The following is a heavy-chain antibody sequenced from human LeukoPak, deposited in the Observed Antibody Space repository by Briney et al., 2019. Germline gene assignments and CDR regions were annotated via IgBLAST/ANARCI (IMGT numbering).Heavy chain of an antibody. D-gene: IGHD3-22*01. J-gene: IGHJ5*02. CDR1: GGSISTSNYY. Sequence: SETLSLTCTVSGGSISTSNYYWGWIRQPPGKGLEWIGNIFYSGSTYYSPSLKSRVTMSVDTSKNQFSLKLSSVTAADTAVYYCARGVIYYDVTGRFDPWGQGTLVTVSS. CDR2: IFYSGST. V-gene: IGHV4-39*07. CDR3: ARGVIYYDVTGRFDP.